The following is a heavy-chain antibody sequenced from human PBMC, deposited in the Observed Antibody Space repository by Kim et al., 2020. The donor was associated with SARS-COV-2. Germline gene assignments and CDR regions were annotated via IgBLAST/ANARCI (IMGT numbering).Heavy chain of an antibody. D-gene: IGHD3-22*01. Sequence: GGSLRLSCAASGFTFSSYGMHWVRQAPGKGLEWVSGISYDGSNKYYADSVKGRFTISRDNSKNTLYLQMNSLRAEDTAVYYCAKGPRGYYDSSGYYYVDFFRHRGQGTLGPASS. CDR1: GFTFSSYG. CDR3: AKGPRGYYDSSGYYYVDFFRH. V-gene: IGHV3-30*18. CDR2: ISYDGSNK. J-gene: IGHJ1*01.